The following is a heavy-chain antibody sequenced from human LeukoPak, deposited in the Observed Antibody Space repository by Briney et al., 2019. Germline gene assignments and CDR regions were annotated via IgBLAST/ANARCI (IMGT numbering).Heavy chain of an antibody. CDR2: IIPIFGTA. V-gene: IGHV1-69*06. CDR3: AREGTYYDILGPFDP. Sequence: ASVKVSCKASGGTFSSYAISWVRQAPGQGLEWVGGIIPIFGTANYAQKFQGRVTITADKSTSTAYMELSSLRSEDTAVYYCAREGTYYDILGPFDPWGQGTLVTVSS. J-gene: IGHJ5*02. D-gene: IGHD3-9*01. CDR1: GGTFSSYA.